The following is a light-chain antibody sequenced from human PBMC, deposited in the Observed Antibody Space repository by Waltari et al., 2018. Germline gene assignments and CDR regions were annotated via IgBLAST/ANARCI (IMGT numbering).Light chain of an antibody. CDR1: QSIRTY. V-gene: IGKV3-11*01. CDR3: QERSNWPGGA. J-gene: IGKJ4*01. Sequence: EIVLTQSLVTLSLSTGDRATLSCRASQSIRTYLAWYKHRPGQAPRLLTYDASNRATDIPARFSGSGSGTDFTLTISSLQPEDFAVYYCQERSNWPGGAFGGGTTVEI. CDR2: DAS.